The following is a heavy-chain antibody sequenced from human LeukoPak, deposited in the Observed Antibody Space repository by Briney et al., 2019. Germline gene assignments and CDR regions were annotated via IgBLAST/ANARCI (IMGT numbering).Heavy chain of an antibody. CDR2: IGYDESKK. Sequence: PGGSLRLSCEASGFTFNNFGMHWVRQAPGKGLEWVAFIGYDESKKYYAESVKGRFTISRDDSKNTLYLQMSALKTEDTAVYYCARDGTGDGFDYWGQGTLVTVSS. CDR3: ARDGTGDGFDY. J-gene: IGHJ4*02. D-gene: IGHD7-27*01. CDR1: GFTFNNFG. V-gene: IGHV3-30*02.